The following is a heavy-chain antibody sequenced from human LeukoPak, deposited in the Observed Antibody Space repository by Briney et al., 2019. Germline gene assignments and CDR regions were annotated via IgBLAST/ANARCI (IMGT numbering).Heavy chain of an antibody. V-gene: IGHV4-59*01. Sequence: PSETLSLTCTVSRGSISPYYWSWIRQSPGKGLEWIGYIYYIGTTNYNPSLQSRVTMSVDTSTNPFTLNLASVTAADTAVYYCARGGFESCSAGSCLLGNYWGQGILVAVSS. CDR3: ARGGFESCSAGSCLLGNY. J-gene: IGHJ4*02. D-gene: IGHD2-15*01. CDR1: RGSISPYY. CDR2: IYYIGTT.